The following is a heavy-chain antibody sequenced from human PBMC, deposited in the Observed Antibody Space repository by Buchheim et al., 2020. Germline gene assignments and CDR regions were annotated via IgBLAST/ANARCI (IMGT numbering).Heavy chain of an antibody. D-gene: IGHD6-25*01. J-gene: IGHJ5*02. CDR2: ITSDGSGT. CDR3: ARGIAATANPNWFDP. V-gene: IGHV3-74*02. CDR1: GFSFSSYW. Sequence: EQLVESGGGVVQPGRSLRLSCAASGFSFSSYWMHWVRQAPGRGLVWVSRITSDGSGTGYADSVTGRFTISRDNAKNTLYLQMNSLSPEDTAVYFCARGIAATANPNWFDPWGQGTL.